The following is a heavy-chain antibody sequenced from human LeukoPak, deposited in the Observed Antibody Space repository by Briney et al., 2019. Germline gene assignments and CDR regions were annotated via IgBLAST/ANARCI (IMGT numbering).Heavy chain of an antibody. CDR2: IYYSGST. CDR3: ARVGMGDVVAAHFDY. V-gene: IGHV4-30-4*01. CDR1: GGSISSGDYY. D-gene: IGHD2-15*01. J-gene: IGHJ4*02. Sequence: PSQTLSLTCTVSGGSISSGDYYWSWIRQPPGKGLEWIGYIYYSGSTYYNPSLKSRVTISVDTSKNQFSLKLSSVTAADTAVYYCARVGMGDVVAAHFDYWGQGTLVTVSS.